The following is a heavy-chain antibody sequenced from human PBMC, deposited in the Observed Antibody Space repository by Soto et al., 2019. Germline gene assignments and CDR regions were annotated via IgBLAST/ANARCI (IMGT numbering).Heavy chain of an antibody. J-gene: IGHJ4*02. Sequence: PGGSLRLSCVASRFTFSSYGMHWVRQAPGKGLEWVALVSSDGNNKYYVDSVKGRFTISRDNSKNTLYLQMDSLRAEDTAVYYCANVGKYGQITPFDYWGQGTLVTVSS. CDR3: ANVGKYGQITPFDY. CDR2: VSSDGNNK. CDR1: RFTFSSYG. V-gene: IGHV3-30*18. D-gene: IGHD2-2*01.